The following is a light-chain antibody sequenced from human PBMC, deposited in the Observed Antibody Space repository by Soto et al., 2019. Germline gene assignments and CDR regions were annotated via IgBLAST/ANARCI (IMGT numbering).Light chain of an antibody. CDR3: SSYTSNSTNG. CDR1: SSDLGSYNR. V-gene: IGLV2-18*02. J-gene: IGLJ1*01. Sequence: QSALTQPPSVSGSPGQSVTISCTGTSSDLGSYNRVSWYQQPPGTAPKLMIYEVSNRPSGVPDRFSGSKSGTTASLTISGLQAEDEADYYFSSYTSNSTNGFGIGTKLTVL. CDR2: EVS.